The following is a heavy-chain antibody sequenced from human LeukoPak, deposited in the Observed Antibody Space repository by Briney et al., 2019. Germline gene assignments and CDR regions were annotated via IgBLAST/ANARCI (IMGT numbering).Heavy chain of an antibody. J-gene: IGHJ4*02. V-gene: IGHV3-66*01. D-gene: IGHD6-13*01. CDR3: AGGARRQQPFDY. CDR1: EFTVSSNY. CDR2: IYSGGST. Sequence: GGSLRLSCAASEFTVSSNYMNWVRQAPGKGLEWVSVIYSGGSTYYAESVMGRFTISRDNSKNTLYLQMNGLRAEDTAVYYCAGGARRQQPFDYWGQGTLVTVSS.